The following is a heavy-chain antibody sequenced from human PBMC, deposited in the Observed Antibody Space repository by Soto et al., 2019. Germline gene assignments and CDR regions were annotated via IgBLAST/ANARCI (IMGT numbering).Heavy chain of an antibody. CDR1: VYTFTSYD. Sequence: ASVKVSCKASVYTFTSYDINWVRQATGQGLEWMGWMNPNSGNTGYAQKFQGRVTMTRNTSISTAYMELSSLRSEDTAVYYCARATRYCSSTSCRGNHYYYYYMDVWGKGTTVTVSS. CDR2: MNPNSGNT. V-gene: IGHV1-8*01. J-gene: IGHJ6*03. D-gene: IGHD2-2*01. CDR3: ARATRYCSSTSCRGNHYYYYYMDV.